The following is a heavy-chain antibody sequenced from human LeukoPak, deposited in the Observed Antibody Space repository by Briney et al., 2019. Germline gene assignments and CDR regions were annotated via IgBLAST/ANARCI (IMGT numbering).Heavy chain of an antibody. CDR2: IYYSGST. Sequence: SETLSLTCTVSGGSISSSSYYWGWIRQPPGKGLEWIGSIYYSGSTNYNPSLKSRVTISVDTSRNQFSLKLSSVTAADTAVYYCAREGWGLTGSLFDYWGQGTLVTVSS. J-gene: IGHJ4*02. CDR3: AREGWGLTGSLFDY. CDR1: GGSISSSSYY. D-gene: IGHD3-16*01. V-gene: IGHV4-39*07.